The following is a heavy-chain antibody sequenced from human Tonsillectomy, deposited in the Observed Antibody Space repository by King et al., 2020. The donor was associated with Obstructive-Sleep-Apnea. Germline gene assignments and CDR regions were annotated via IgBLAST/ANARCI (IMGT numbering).Heavy chain of an antibody. CDR2: IYYSGST. J-gene: IGHJ4*02. V-gene: IGHV4-59*08. Sequence: VQLQESGPGLVKPSETLSLTCTVSGGSISSYYWSWIRQPPGKGLEWIGYIYYSGSTNYNPSLKSRVTISVDTSKNQFSLKLSPVTAADTAVYYCGRHGRGDAYNPFDYWGQGTLVTVSS. D-gene: IGHD5-24*01. CDR1: GGSISSYY. CDR3: GRHGRGDAYNPFDY.